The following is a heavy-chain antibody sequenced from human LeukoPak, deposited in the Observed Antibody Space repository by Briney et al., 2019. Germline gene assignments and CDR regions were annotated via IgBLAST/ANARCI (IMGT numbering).Heavy chain of an antibody. Sequence: PGRSLRLSCAASGFTFSTYGMHWVRQAPGKGLEWVAIIWSDGSNKYYADSVKGRLTISRDNSKNTLYLQMNSLRAEDTAVYYCAKDRVRELLDYWGQGTLVTVSS. V-gene: IGHV3-33*06. J-gene: IGHJ4*02. CDR3: AKDRVRELLDY. D-gene: IGHD1-26*01. CDR1: GFTFSTYG. CDR2: IWSDGSNK.